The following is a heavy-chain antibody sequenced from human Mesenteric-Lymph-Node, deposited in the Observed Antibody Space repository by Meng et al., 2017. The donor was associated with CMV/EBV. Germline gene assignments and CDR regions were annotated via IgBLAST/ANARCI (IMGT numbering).Heavy chain of an antibody. CDR3: ARVIGRSSTSRGWFDP. D-gene: IGHD2-2*01. J-gene: IGHJ5*02. CDR1: GGSFSGYY. V-gene: IGHV4-34*01. CDR2: INHSGST. Sequence: YGGSFSGYYWSWISQPPGKGLEWIGEINHSGSTNYNPSLKSRVTISVDTSKNQFSLKLSSVTAADTAVYYCARVIGRSSTSRGWFDPWGQGTLVTVSS.